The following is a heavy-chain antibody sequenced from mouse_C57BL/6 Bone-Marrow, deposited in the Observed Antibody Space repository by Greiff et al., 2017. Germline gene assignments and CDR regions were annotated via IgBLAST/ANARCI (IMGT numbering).Heavy chain of an antibody. CDR2: INPNNGGT. D-gene: IGHD2-5*01. J-gene: IGHJ2*01. CDR1: GYTFTDYY. Sequence: EVQLQQSGPELVKPGASVKISCKASGYTFTDYYMNWVKQSHGKSLEWIGDINPNNGGTSYNQKFKGKATLTVDKSSSTAYMELRSLTSEDSAVYYCARYHSNFVFDYWGQGTTLTVSS. CDR3: ARYHSNFVFDY. V-gene: IGHV1-26*01.